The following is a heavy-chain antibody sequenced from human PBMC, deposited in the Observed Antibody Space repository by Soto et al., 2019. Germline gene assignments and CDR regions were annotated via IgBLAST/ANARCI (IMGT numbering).Heavy chain of an antibody. CDR3: AKANGFSLRLQGGWFAP. J-gene: IGHJ5*02. V-gene: IGHV3-9*01. Sequence: ELQMVESGGGLVQPGRSLRLSCAASGFTFDDYAMHWVRQAPGKGLEWVSGIAWDSNKKHYADSVKGRFTISRDNAKSSLYLQMDRLRPEGTAFYYCAKANGFSLRLQGGWFAPWGQGTLATLSS. CDR1: GFTFDDYA. CDR2: IAWDSNKK. D-gene: IGHD2-8*01.